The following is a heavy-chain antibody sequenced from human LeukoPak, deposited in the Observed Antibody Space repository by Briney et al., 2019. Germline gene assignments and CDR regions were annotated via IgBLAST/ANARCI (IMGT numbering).Heavy chain of an antibody. V-gene: IGHV3-23*01. CDR1: GFTFSSYA. J-gene: IGHJ4*02. CDR2: ISTSGGST. CDR3: AKATTASPRNFDY. D-gene: IGHD2-21*02. Sequence: GGSLRLSCAASGFTFSSYAMSWVRQAPAKGLEWVSSISTSGGSTYYADSVKGRFTISRDNSKNTLLLRMNSLRAEDTAVYYCAKATTASPRNFDYWGQGTLVTVSS.